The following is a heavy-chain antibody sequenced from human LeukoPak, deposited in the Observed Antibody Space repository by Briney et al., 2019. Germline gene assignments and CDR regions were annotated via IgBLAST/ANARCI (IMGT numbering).Heavy chain of an antibody. Sequence: SVKVSCKASGGTFSSYAISWVRQAPGQGLEWMGRIIPILGIANYAQKFQGRVTITADKSTSTAYMELSSLRSEDTAVYYCARRKADMINDAFDIWGQGTMVSVSS. CDR1: GGTFSSYA. V-gene: IGHV1-69*04. CDR3: ARRKADMINDAFDI. J-gene: IGHJ3*02. CDR2: IIPILGIA. D-gene: IGHD3-22*01.